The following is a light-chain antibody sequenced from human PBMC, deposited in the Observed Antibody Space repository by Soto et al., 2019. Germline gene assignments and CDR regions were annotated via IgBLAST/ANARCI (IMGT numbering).Light chain of an antibody. CDR2: GAS. CDR3: QQYGSSPYT. Sequence: EIVFTQAPGTLSLSPGERATLCCRASQSVSSSYLAWYQQKPGQAPRLLIYGASSRATGIPDRFSGSGSGTDFTLTISRLEPEDFAVYYCQQYGSSPYTFGQGTKVDIK. V-gene: IGKV3-20*01. CDR1: QSVSSSY. J-gene: IGKJ2*01.